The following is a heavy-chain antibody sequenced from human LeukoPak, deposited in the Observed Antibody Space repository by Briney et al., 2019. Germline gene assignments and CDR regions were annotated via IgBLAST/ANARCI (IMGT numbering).Heavy chain of an antibody. Sequence: SQTLSLTCTVSGGSISSGGYYWSWIRQHPGKGLEWIGYIYYSGSTYYNPSLESRVTISVDTSKNQFSLKLSSVTAADTAVYYCASASVTAGTAYFDYWGQGTLVTVSS. V-gene: IGHV4-31*03. CDR1: GGSISSGGYY. D-gene: IGHD6-13*01. CDR3: ASASVTAGTAYFDY. J-gene: IGHJ4*02. CDR2: IYYSGST.